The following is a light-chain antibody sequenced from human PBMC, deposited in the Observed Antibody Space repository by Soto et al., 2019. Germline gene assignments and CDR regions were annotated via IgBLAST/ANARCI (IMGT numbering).Light chain of an antibody. V-gene: IGKV3-11*01. CDR3: QQRSKWPIT. CDR2: DAS. Sequence: TQTQATRSVSPGERATLSCRASQSISTYLAWYQQEPGQAPRLFIFDASSRASGVPARFSGSGSGTDFTLTISSLEPEDFAVYYCQQRSKWPITFGQRRLLEVK. J-gene: IGKJ5*01. CDR1: QSISTY.